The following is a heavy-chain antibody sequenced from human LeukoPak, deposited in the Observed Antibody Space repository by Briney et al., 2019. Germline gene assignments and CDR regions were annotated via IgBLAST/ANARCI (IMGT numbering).Heavy chain of an antibody. CDR2: ISAYNGNT. CDR3: AGYRVDFWSGYAFDI. V-gene: IGHV1-18*01. CDR1: GYTFTSYG. Sequence: GASVKVSCKASGYTFTSYGISWVRQAPGQGLEWMGWISAYNGNTNYAQKLQGRVTMTTDTSTSTAYMELRSLRSDDTAVYYCAGYRVDFWSGYAFDIWGQGTMVTVSS. J-gene: IGHJ3*02. D-gene: IGHD3-3*01.